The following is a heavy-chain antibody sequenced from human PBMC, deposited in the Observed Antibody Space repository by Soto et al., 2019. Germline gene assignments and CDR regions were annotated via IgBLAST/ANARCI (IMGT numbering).Heavy chain of an antibody. D-gene: IGHD6-19*01. Sequence: QITLKESGPTLVKPTQTLTLTCTFSGFSLSTRGVGVGWIRQPPGKALEWLALIYWDDDKRYSPSLKSRLTITNDTSKDQVVLTITHMDPVDTATYFCAHRRVRGWSNYYFDYWGQGTLVTVSS. CDR3: AHRRVRGWSNYYFDY. CDR2: IYWDDDK. J-gene: IGHJ4*02. V-gene: IGHV2-5*02. CDR1: GFSLSTRGVG.